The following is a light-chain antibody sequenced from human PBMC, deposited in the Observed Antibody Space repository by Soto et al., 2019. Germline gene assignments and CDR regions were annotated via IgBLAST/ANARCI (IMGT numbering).Light chain of an antibody. V-gene: IGKV3-20*01. CDR3: QQYGSTPYT. Sequence: EIVLTQSPGTLSLSPGERATLSCRASHSVSSNYLAWYQQKPGQAPRLLIYCASSRATGIPDRFSGSGSGTDFTLTISRPEPEDFAVYSCQQYGSTPYTFGQGTNLEIK. CDR2: CAS. J-gene: IGKJ2*01. CDR1: HSVSSNY.